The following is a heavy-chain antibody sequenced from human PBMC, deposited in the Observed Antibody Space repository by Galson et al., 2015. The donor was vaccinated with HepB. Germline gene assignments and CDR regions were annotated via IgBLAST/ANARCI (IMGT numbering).Heavy chain of an antibody. CDR3: ARSPSGWYDSSGYDDWFDP. Sequence: QSGAEVKKPGESLRISCKGSGYSFTSYWISWVRQMPGKGLEWMGRIDPSDSYTNYSPSFQGHVTISADKSISTAYLQWSSLKASDTAMYYCARSPSGWYDSSGYDDWFDPWGQGTLVTVSS. D-gene: IGHD3-22*01. CDR2: IDPSDSYT. V-gene: IGHV5-10-1*01. J-gene: IGHJ5*02. CDR1: GYSFTSYW.